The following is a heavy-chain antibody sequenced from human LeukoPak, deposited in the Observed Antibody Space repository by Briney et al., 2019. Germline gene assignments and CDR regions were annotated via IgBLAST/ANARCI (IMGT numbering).Heavy chain of an antibody. V-gene: IGHV3-23*01. CDR3: AKGGRGLKWFDP. CDR2: ISGSGDNT. J-gene: IGHJ5*02. CDR1: GFTFSNYA. Sequence: GGSLRLSCAASGFTFSNYAMNWVRQPPGKGLEWVSGISGSGDNTYYADSVKGRFTISRDNSKNTLYLQMNSLRAEDTAVYYCAKGGRGLKWFDPWGQGTLVTVSS. D-gene: IGHD3-16*01.